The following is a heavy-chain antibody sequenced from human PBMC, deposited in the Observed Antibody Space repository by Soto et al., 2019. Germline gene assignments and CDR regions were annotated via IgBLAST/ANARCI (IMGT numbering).Heavy chain of an antibody. Sequence: QVQLVQSGAEVKKPGASVKVSCKASGYTFTSYGISWVRQAPGQGLEWMGWISAYNGNTNYAQKLQGRVTMTTDTSTSTAYMELRSLRADDTVVYYCARDMASIGWQQPGSLNFDYWGQGTLVTVSS. CDR1: GYTFTSYG. CDR2: ISAYNGNT. V-gene: IGHV1-18*04. J-gene: IGHJ4*02. CDR3: ARDMASIGWQQPGSLNFDY. D-gene: IGHD6-13*01.